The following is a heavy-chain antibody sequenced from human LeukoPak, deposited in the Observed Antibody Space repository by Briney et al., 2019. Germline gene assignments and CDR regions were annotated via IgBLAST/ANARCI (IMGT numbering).Heavy chain of an antibody. CDR3: ARDLSGVAGYTYGRGIDY. J-gene: IGHJ4*02. Sequence: PGGSLRLSCAASGFTFAGSAMTWVRQAPGKGLEWVANIKKDGSEKYYVDSVKGRFTISRDNAKTSLYLQMNSLRAEDTAVYYCARDLSGVAGYTYGRGIDYWGQGTLVTVSS. CDR1: GFTFAGSA. V-gene: IGHV3-7*01. CDR2: IKKDGSEK. D-gene: IGHD5-18*01.